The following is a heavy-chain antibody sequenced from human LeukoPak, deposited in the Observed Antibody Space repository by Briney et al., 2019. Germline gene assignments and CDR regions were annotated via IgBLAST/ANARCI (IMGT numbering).Heavy chain of an antibody. D-gene: IGHD6-19*01. V-gene: IGHV1-8*01. CDR3: ARGRGRQQWLVPVN. CDR2: MNPNSGNT. Sequence: ASVKVSCRASGYTFTSYDINWVRQATGQGLEWMGWMNPNSGNTGYAQKFQGRVTMTRNTSISTAYMELSSLRSEDTAVYYCARGRGRQQWLVPVNWGQGTLVTVSS. CDR1: GYTFTSYD. J-gene: IGHJ4*02.